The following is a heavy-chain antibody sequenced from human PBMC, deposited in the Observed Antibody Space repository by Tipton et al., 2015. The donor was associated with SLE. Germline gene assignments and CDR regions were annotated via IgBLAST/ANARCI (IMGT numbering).Heavy chain of an antibody. J-gene: IGHJ4*02. CDR1: GFTVSSNY. CDR2: IYSGGST. Sequence: SLRLSCAASGFTVSSNYMSWVRQAPGKGLEWVSVIYSGGSTYYADSVKGRFTISRDNSKNTLYLQMNSLRAEDTAVYYCARGGVGAAAGADYWGQGTLVPVSS. CDR3: ARGGVGAAAGADY. V-gene: IGHV3-66*02. D-gene: IGHD6-13*01.